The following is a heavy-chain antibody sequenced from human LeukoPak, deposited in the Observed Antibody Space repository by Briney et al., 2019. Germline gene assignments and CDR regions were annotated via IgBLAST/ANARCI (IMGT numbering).Heavy chain of an antibody. CDR3: ARGGNYGDYDGYFDY. J-gene: IGHJ4*02. D-gene: IGHD4-17*01. CDR2: IYYSGST. Sequence: PSETLSLTCTVSGGSISSYYWSWIRQPPGKGLEWIGYIYYSGSTNYNPSLKSRVTISVDTSKNQFSLKLSSVTAADTAVYYCARGGNYGDYDGYFDYWGQGTLVTVSS. V-gene: IGHV4-59*08. CDR1: GGSISSYY.